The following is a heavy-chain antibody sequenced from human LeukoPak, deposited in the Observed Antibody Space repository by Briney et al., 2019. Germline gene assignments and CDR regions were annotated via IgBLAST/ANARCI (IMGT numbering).Heavy chain of an antibody. Sequence: ASVKVSSKASGYTFTGYYMHWVRQAPGQGLEWMGRINPNSGGTNYAQKFQGRVTMTRDTSISTAYMELSRLRSDDTAVYYCARGRRTAGGYYFDYWGQGTLVTVSS. J-gene: IGHJ4*02. CDR1: GYTFTGYY. CDR3: ARGRRTAGGYYFDY. D-gene: IGHD5-18*01. V-gene: IGHV1-2*06. CDR2: INPNSGGT.